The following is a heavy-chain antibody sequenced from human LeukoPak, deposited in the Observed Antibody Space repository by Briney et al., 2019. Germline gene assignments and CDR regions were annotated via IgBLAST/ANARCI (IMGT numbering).Heavy chain of an antibody. CDR2: IKSKADGGTT. V-gene: IGHV3-15*01. Sequence: GGSLRLSCAASGFTFSNAWMSWVRQAPGKGLEWVGRIKSKADGGTTDYAAPVQGRFTISRDDSKNTLYLQMNSLKTEDTAVYYCTTESYDSDYYYYYCMDVWGKGTTVTVSS. CDR1: GFTFSNAW. D-gene: IGHD3-16*01. J-gene: IGHJ6*03. CDR3: TTESYDSDYYYYYCMDV.